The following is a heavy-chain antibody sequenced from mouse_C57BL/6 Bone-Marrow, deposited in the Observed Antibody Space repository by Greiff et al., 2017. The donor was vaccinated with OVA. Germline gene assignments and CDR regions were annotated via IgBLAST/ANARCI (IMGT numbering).Heavy chain of an antibody. D-gene: IGHD2-5*01. CDR2: IDPTSGST. J-gene: IGHJ1*03. CDR3: ALYYSNFYLYFDV. CDR1: GFNFKNTC. Sequence: EVQLQESVAELVRPGASVKLSCTASGFNFKNTCMHWVKQRPGRGLEWIGRIDPTSGSTKYAAKFKSKATLTVDKPSSTAYLQLSSLTSEDSAVYFCALYYSNFYLYFDVWGTGTTVTVSA. V-gene: IGHV14-3*01.